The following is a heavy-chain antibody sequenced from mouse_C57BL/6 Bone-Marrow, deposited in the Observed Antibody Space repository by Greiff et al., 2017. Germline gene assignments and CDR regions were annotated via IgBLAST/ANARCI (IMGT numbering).Heavy chain of an antibody. V-gene: IGHV5-4*01. CDR3: ARERNWDEWYFDV. J-gene: IGHJ1*03. D-gene: IGHD4-1*02. CDR2: ISDGGSYT. CDR1: GFTFSSYA. Sequence: EVKLEESGGGLVKPGGSLKLSCAASGFTFSSYAMSWVRQTPEKRLAWVATISDGGSYTYYPDNVKGRFTISRDNAKNNLYLQMSHLKSEDTAMYYCARERNWDEWYFDVWGTGTTVTVSS.